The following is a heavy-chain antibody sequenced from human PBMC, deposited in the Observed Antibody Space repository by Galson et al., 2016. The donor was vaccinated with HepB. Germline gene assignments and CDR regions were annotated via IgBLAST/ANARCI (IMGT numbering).Heavy chain of an antibody. J-gene: IGHJ3*02. CDR2: IFHTGTT. CDR3: ARGGAFIGQTRTGFDI. Sequence: TLSLTCSVSGGSISSNNWWNWVRQSPEKGLEWIGRIFHTGTTNDNPSFKSRVIMSVDKSKNDFSLKLTSVTAADTAVYYCARGGAFIGQTRTGFDIWGQGTMVTVSS. CDR1: GGSISSNNW. D-gene: IGHD1-26*01. V-gene: IGHV4-4*02.